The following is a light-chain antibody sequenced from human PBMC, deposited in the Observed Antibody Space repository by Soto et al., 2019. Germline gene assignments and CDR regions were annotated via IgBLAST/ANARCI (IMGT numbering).Light chain of an antibody. V-gene: IGLV2-14*01. CDR3: SSYGSTSTRYV. CDR1: SSDVGGYHY. CDR2: EVS. Sequence: QSVLTQPASVSGSPGQSITISCTGTSSDVGGYHYVSWYQQHPGKAPKLMIYEVSNRPSGVSNRFSGSKSGNTASLTISGLQAEDAADYFCSSYGSTSTRYVFGTGTKLTVL. J-gene: IGLJ1*01.